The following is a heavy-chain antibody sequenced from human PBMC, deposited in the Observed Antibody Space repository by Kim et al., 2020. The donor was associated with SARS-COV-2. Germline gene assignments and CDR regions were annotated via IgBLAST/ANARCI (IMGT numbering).Heavy chain of an antibody. J-gene: IGHJ5*02. V-gene: IGHV3-23*01. Sequence: GGSLRLSCAASAFTFSSYAMSWVRQAPGKGLEWVSAISGSGGSTYYADSVKGRFTISRDNSKNTLYLQMNSLRAEDTAVYYCAKGALVRGGTRNWFDTWGQGTLVTVSS. CDR3: AKGALVRGGTRNWFDT. D-gene: IGHD3-10*01. CDR1: AFTFSSYA. CDR2: ISGSGGST.